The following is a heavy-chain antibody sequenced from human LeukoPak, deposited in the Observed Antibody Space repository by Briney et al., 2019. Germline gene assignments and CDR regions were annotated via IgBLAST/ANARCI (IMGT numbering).Heavy chain of an antibody. V-gene: IGHV4-39*01. CDR3: ARRGGSGRSFDF. J-gene: IGHJ4*02. CDR2: IYNSGNT. D-gene: IGHD3-10*01. CDR1: SGSISSSSYY. Sequence: SETLSLTCTVSSGSISSSSYYWGWIRQSPGKGLEWIGNIYNSGNTYYNPSLKSRVTISVDTSKNQFSLKLSSITAADTAAYYCARRGGSGRSFDFWGQGTLVTVSS.